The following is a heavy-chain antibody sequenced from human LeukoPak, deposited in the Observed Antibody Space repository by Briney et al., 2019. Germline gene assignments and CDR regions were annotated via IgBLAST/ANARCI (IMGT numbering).Heavy chain of an antibody. D-gene: IGHD5-18*01. CDR2: ITPFNGNT. J-gene: IGHJ4*02. CDR3: ARGGSYGQGPSHFDY. V-gene: IGHV1-45*02. CDR1: GYTFTYRY. Sequence: AASVKVSCKASGYTFTYRYLHWVRQAPGQALEWMGWITPFNGNTNYAQKFQDRVTITRDRSMSTVYMELSSLRSEDTAMYYCARGGSYGQGPSHFDYWGQGTLVTVSS.